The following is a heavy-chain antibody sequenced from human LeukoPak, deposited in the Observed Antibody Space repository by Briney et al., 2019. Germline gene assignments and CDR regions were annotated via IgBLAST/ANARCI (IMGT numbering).Heavy chain of an antibody. CDR2: IYSGGST. CDR3: AKDFYGSSPTFFDY. V-gene: IGHV3-53*01. D-gene: IGHD6-6*01. CDR1: GFTVSSNY. Sequence: GGSLRLSCAASGFTVSSNYMSWVRQAPGKGLEWVSVIYSGGSTYYADSVKGRFTISRDNSKSTQYLQMNSLRAEATAVYYCAKDFYGSSPTFFDYWGQGTLVTVSS. J-gene: IGHJ4*02.